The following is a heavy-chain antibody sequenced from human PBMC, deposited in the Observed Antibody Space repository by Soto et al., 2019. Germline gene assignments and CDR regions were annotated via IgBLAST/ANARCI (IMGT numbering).Heavy chain of an antibody. CDR1: GFSLSTSGVG. CDR2: IYWDDDK. V-gene: IGHV2-5*02. Sequence: QITLKESGPTLVKPTQTLTVTCTFSGFSLSTSGVGVGWIRQPPGKALEWLALIYWDDDKWYSPSLKSRLTVTKDTSKSQVVLTMTNLDPVDTATYYCAHSPPSTSLRRWFDPWGQGTLVTVSS. D-gene: IGHD2-2*01. J-gene: IGHJ5*02. CDR3: AHSPPSTSLRRWFDP.